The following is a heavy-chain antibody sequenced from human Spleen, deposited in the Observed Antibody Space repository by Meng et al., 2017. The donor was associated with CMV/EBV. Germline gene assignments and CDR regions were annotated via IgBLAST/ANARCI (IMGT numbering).Heavy chain of an antibody. Sequence: GGSVTTDYYWRWIRQPPGKGLEWIGYIHYSGNTYYNPSLKSRLTISLDTSKNQFSLKLNSVTAADTAVYYCARDRGIATPDKNWFDPWGQGTLVTVSS. J-gene: IGHJ5*02. D-gene: IGHD6-13*01. V-gene: IGHV4-31*02. CDR3: ARDRGIATPDKNWFDP. CDR2: IHYSGNT. CDR1: GGSVTTDYY.